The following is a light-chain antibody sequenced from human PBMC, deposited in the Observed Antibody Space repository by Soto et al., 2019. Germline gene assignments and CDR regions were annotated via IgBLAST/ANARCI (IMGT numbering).Light chain of an antibody. CDR3: QRYDSFRT. J-gene: IGKJ1*01. CDR1: QSVSSN. CDR2: GAS. Sequence: ETVMTQSPATLSVSPGERATLSCRASQSVSSNLAWYQQKPGQAPRLLIYGASNRATGIPDRFSGSGSGTDFTLTITRLEPEDFAMYYCQRYDSFRTFGQGTKVHIK. V-gene: IGKV3D-15*01.